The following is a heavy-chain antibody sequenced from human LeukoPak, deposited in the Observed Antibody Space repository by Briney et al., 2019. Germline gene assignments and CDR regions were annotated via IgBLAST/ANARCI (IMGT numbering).Heavy chain of an antibody. Sequence: PSETLSLTCTVSDYFISSDYFWGWIRQPPGKGLEWIGSIYHSGTTYYNPSLKSRVTISVDTSKNQFSLKLSSVTAADTAVYYCARSCRILDIVATIRARLGGNGFDIWGQGTMVTVSS. CDR3: ARSCRILDIVATIRARLGGNGFDI. J-gene: IGHJ3*02. CDR1: DYFISSDYF. V-gene: IGHV4-38-2*02. D-gene: IGHD5-12*01. CDR2: IYHSGTT.